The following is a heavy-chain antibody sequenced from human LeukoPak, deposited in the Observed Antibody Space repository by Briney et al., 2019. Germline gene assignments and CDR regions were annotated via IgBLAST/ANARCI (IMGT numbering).Heavy chain of an antibody. J-gene: IGHJ4*02. CDR3: ASRHDYGDSDY. D-gene: IGHD4-17*01. CDR1: GFTFSSYS. Sequence: GGSLRLSCAASGFTFSSYSMSSSSTIYYADSVKGRFTISRDNAKNSLYLQMNSLRAEDTAVYHCASRHDYGDSDYWGQGTLVTVSS. CDR2: SSSTI. V-gene: IGHV3-48*01.